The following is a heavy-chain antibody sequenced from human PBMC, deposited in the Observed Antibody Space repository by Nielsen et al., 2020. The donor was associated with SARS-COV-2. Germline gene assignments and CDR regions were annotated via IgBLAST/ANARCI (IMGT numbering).Heavy chain of an antibody. CDR2: ISVYDGNT. CDR1: GYTLTELS. D-gene: IGHD3-22*01. V-gene: IGHV1-24*01. Sequence: ASVKVSCKVSGYTLTELSMHWVRQAPGKGLEWMGWISVYDGNTKYAQKFQGRVTLTTDTSTNTAYMELRSLMSDDTAIYYCARDSYDATGHYPDFWGQGTLVTVSS. J-gene: IGHJ4*02. CDR3: ARDSYDATGHYPDF.